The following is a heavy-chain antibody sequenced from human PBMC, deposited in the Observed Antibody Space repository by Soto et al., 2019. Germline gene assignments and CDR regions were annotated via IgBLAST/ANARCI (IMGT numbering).Heavy chain of an antibody. J-gene: IGHJ6*02. Sequence: GGSLRLSCAASGFTLSSYGMHWVRKAPGKGLEWVAAISYDGSNKYYADSVKGRFTISRDNSKNTLYLQMNSLRAEDTAVYYCAKDRGYYDSSGDSYGMDVWGQGTTVNAP. V-gene: IGHV3-30*18. CDR3: AKDRGYYDSSGDSYGMDV. CDR1: GFTLSSYG. CDR2: ISYDGSNK. D-gene: IGHD3-22*01.